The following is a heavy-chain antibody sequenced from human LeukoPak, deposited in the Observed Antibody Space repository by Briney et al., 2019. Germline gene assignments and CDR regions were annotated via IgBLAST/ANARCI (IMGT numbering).Heavy chain of an antibody. CDR1: GGSISSYY. CDR3: ARGYGGNSVDY. D-gene: IGHD4-23*01. Sequence: SETLSLTCTVSGGSISSYYWSWIRQPPGKALEWIGYIYYSGSTNYNPSLKSRVIISVDTPKNQSSLKLSCVTAADTAVYYCARGYGGNSVDYWGQGTLVTVSS. J-gene: IGHJ4*02. V-gene: IGHV4-59*01. CDR2: IYYSGST.